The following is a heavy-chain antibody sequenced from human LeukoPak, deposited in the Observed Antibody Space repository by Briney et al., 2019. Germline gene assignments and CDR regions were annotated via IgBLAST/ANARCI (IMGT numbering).Heavy chain of an antibody. J-gene: IGHJ4*02. CDR3: AALESVPNYYDSSGYHFDY. Sequence: ASVKVSCKAFGYTFTGYYMHWVRQAPGQGLEWMGWINPNSGGTNYAQKFQGRVTMTRDTSISTAYTELSRLRSDDTAVYYCAALESVPNYYDSSGYHFDYWGQGTLVTVSS. CDR1: GYTFTGYY. D-gene: IGHD3-22*01. V-gene: IGHV1-2*02. CDR2: INPNSGGT.